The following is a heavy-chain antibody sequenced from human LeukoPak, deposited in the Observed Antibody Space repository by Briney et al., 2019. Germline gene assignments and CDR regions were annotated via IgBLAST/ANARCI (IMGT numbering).Heavy chain of an antibody. D-gene: IGHD3-10*02. CDR3: AKDSRMLGNYFDY. Sequence: PGGSLRLSCAASGFTFSSYAMSWVRQAPGKGLEWVSAISGSGGSTYYADPVKGRFTISRDNSKNTLYLQMNSLRAEDTAVYYCAKDSRMLGNYFDYWGQGTLVTVSS. CDR1: GFTFSSYA. CDR2: ISGSGGST. V-gene: IGHV3-23*01. J-gene: IGHJ4*02.